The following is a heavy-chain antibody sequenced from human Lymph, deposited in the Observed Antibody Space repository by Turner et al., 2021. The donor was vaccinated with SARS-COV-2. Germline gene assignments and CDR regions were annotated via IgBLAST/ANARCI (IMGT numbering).Heavy chain of an antibody. CDR2: LSGYGTNT. CDR1: GSTFPSFA. V-gene: IGHV3-23*01. Sequence: EVQLLESGGGLVQPGGPLRHLCPALGSTFPSFAMNLVRQASGKGLEGGSALSGYGTNTYYADAVKDRFTISRDNSRNTLYLEMNSLRVEDTAVYYCAKDAGYFIAVAAGGHFFDNWGQGTLVTVSS. D-gene: IGHD6-19*01. J-gene: IGHJ4*02. CDR3: AKDAGYFIAVAAGGHFFDN.